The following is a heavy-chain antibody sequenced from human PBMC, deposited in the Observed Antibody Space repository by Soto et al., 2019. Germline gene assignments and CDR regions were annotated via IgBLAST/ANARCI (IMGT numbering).Heavy chain of an antibody. Sequence: GESLKISCKGSGYSFTSYWISWVRQMPGKGLEWMGRIDPSDSYTNYSPSFQGHVTISADKSISTAYLQWSSLKASDTAMYYCARHLSVWSGGHYGMDVWGQGTTVTVSS. D-gene: IGHD3-3*01. CDR3: ARHLSVWSGGHYGMDV. CDR1: GYSFTSYW. V-gene: IGHV5-10-1*01. CDR2: IDPSDSYT. J-gene: IGHJ6*02.